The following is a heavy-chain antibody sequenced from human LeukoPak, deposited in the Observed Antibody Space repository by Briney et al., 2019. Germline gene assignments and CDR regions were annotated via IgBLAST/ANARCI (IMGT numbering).Heavy chain of an antibody. V-gene: IGHV4-34*01. CDR3: ATGRNGVVPAPILGVGPWYNYHYMDV. D-gene: IGHD2-2*02. CDR1: GGSFSGYY. CDR2: IYHSGTT. J-gene: IGHJ6*03. Sequence: SETLSLTCVVYGGSFSGYYWTWIRQPPGKGLEGIGEIYHSGTTKYNPSLKSRVTMSVDTSKNQFSLMVSSVTAADTAVYYCATGRNGVVPAPILGVGPWYNYHYMDVWGKGTTVTVSS.